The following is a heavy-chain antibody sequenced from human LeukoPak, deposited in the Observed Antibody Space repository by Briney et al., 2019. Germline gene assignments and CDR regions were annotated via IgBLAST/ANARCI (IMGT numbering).Heavy chain of an antibody. CDR1: GFTFSSYP. D-gene: IGHD2-21*02. Sequence: PGGSLRLSCVASGFTFSSYPMTWVRQAPGEGLEWVSGISGDSTGTYYADSVKGRFTISRDNPKNTLFLQMNSLRAEDTAVYYCAKKTSYCAGDCFPYYFDYWGRGTLVTVSS. CDR3: AKKTSYCAGDCFPYYFDY. J-gene: IGHJ4*02. V-gene: IGHV3-23*01. CDR2: ISGDSTGT.